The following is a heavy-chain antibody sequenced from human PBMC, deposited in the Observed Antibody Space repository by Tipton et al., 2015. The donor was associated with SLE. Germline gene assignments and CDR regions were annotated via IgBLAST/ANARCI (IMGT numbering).Heavy chain of an antibody. CDR2: INAGNGNT. Sequence: QLVQSGPEVKKPGASVKVSCKASGYTFTSYAMHWVRQAPGQRLEWMGWINAGNGNTKYSQKFQGRVTITRDTSASTAYMELRSLRSDDTAVYYCARRDIVATGHFDLWGRGTLVTVSS. V-gene: IGHV1-3*01. CDR1: GYTFTSYA. J-gene: IGHJ2*01. CDR3: ARRDIVATGHFDL. D-gene: IGHD5-12*01.